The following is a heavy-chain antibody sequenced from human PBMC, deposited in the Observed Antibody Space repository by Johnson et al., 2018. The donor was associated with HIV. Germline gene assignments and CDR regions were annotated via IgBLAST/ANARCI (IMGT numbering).Heavy chain of an antibody. Sequence: VQLVESGGGLVQPGGSLRLSCAASGFTFSSYWMSWVRQAPGKGLEWVANIKQDGSEKYYVDSVKGRFTISRDNAKNSLYLQMNSLRAEDTAVYYCARGTIIMFRGVIGFDIWGQGTMVTVSS. CDR1: GFTFSSYW. CDR3: ARGTIIMFRGVIGFDI. CDR2: IKQDGSEK. V-gene: IGHV3-7*02. D-gene: IGHD3-10*01. J-gene: IGHJ3*02.